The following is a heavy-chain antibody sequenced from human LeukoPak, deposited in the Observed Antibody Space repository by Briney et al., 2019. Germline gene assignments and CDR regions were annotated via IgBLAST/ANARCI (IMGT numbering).Heavy chain of an antibody. V-gene: IGHV5-51*01. D-gene: IGHD2-2*01. CDR3: ATPYPREYCSSTTCYFNY. Sequence: PGESLKISCKGSGYSFTSYWIGWVRQMPGKGLEWMGIIYPDDSDTRYSPSSQGQVTISADKSISTAYLQWSSLKASDTAMYYCATPYPREYCSSTTCYFNYWGQGTLVTVSS. CDR1: GYSFTSYW. J-gene: IGHJ4*02. CDR2: IYPDDSDT.